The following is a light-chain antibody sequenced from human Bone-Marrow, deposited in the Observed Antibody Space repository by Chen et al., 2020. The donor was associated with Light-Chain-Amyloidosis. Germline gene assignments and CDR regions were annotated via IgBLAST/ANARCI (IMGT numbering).Light chain of an antibody. Sequence: QPVLTQPPSVSGALAQRVTISCTGRSPNLGPGYDVHWYQQLPGTAPKLLMYSNNNRPSGVPDRFSASKSGTSASLAITGLQTEDEADYFCQSYDSSLFYVFGTGTKVTVL. V-gene: IGLV1-40*01. CDR1: SPNLGPGYD. J-gene: IGLJ1*01. CDR3: QSYDSSLFYV. CDR2: SNN.